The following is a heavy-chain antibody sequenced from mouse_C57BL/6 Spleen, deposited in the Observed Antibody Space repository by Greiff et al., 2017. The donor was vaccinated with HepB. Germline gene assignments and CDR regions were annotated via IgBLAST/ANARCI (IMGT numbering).Heavy chain of an antibody. J-gene: IGHJ2*01. D-gene: IGHD2-4*01. Sequence: QVHVKQSGAELVRPGASVTLSCKASGYTFTDYEMHWVKQTPVHGLEWIGAIDPETGGTAYNQKFKGKAILTADNTSNTAYMEHRSLASEDSAAYYCRRSRTDYRWYFDVWGQGTTLTVSS. CDR1: GYTFTDYE. CDR3: RRSRTDYRWYFDV. V-gene: IGHV1-15*01. CDR2: IDPETGGT.